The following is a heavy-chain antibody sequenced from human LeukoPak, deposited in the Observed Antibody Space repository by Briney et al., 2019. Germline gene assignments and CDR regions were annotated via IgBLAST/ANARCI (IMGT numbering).Heavy chain of an antibody. D-gene: IGHD3-22*01. Sequence: ASVKASCKASGYTFTSYGISWVRQAPGQGLEWMGWISAYNGNTNYAQKLQGRVTMTTGTSTSTAYMELRSLRSDDTAVYYCARDARLYYDSSGYSTWGQGTLVTVSS. V-gene: IGHV1-18*01. CDR3: ARDARLYYDSSGYST. CDR2: ISAYNGNT. CDR1: GYTFTSYG. J-gene: IGHJ5*02.